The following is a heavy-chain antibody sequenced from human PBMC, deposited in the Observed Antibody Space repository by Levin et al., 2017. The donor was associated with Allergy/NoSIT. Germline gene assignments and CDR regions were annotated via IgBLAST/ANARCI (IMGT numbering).Heavy chain of an antibody. CDR1: GGSFSGYY. D-gene: IGHD3-16*02. CDR3: ARDLYKDYVWGSYRKRYFDL. J-gene: IGHJ2*01. CDR2: INHSGST. Sequence: SETLSLTCAVYGGSFSGYYWSWIRQPPGKGLEWIGEINHSGSTNYNPSLKSRVTISVDTSKNQFSLKLSSVTAADTAVYYCARDLYKDYVWGSYRKRYFDLWGRGTLVTVSS. V-gene: IGHV4-34*01.